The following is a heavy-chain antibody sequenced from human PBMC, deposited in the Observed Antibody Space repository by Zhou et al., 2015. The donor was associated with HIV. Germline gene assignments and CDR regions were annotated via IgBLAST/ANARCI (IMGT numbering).Heavy chain of an antibody. D-gene: IGHD2-15*01. CDR1: GGTFSSYA. Sequence: QVQLVQSGAEVKKPGSSVKVSCKASGGTFSSYAISWVRQAPGQGLEWMGGIIPIFGTANYAQKFQGRVTITADESTSTAYMELSSLRSEDTAVYYCAFLNQWVVVAASDRPYYYYMDVWGKGTTVTVSS. CDR2: IIPIFGTA. CDR3: AFLNQWVVVAASDRPYYYYMDV. J-gene: IGHJ6*03. V-gene: IGHV1-69*01.